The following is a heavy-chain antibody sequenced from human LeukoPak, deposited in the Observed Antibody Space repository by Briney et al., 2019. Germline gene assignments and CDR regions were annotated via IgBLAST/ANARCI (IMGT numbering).Heavy chain of an antibody. Sequence: SETLSLTCTVSGGSISSYYWSWIRQPPGKGLEWIGYIYYSGSTNYNPSLKSRVTISVDTSKNQFSLKLSSVTAADTAVYYCAREADDSSGFDYWGQGTLVTVSS. V-gene: IGHV4-59*01. CDR1: GGSISSYY. D-gene: IGHD3-22*01. CDR3: AREADDSSGFDY. CDR2: IYYSGST. J-gene: IGHJ4*02.